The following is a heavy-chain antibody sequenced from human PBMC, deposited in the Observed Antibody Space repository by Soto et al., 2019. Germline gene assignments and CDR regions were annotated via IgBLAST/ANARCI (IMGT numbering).Heavy chain of an antibody. D-gene: IGHD3-22*01. J-gene: IGHJ3*02. CDR2: IRSKANSYAT. CDR1: GFTFSGSA. Sequence: EVQLVESGGGLVQPGVSLKLSCAASGFTFSGSAMHWVRQASGKGLEWVGRIRSKANSYATAYAASVKGRFTISRADSKNTAYLQMNSLKTEDPAVYYCTRRVVTVGAFDIWGQGTMVTVSS. V-gene: IGHV3-73*02. CDR3: TRRVVTVGAFDI.